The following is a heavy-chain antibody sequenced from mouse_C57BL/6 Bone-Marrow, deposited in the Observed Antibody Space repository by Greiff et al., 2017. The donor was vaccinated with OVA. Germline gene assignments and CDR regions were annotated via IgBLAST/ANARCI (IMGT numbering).Heavy chain of an antibody. D-gene: IGHD1-1*01. V-gene: IGHV5-9-1*02. CDR2: ISSGGDYI. CDR3: TRHGSSCFAY. J-gene: IGHJ3*01. CDR1: GFTFSSYA. Sequence: EVKLVESGEGLVKPGGSLKLSCAASGFTFSSYAMSWVRQTPEKRLEWVAYISSGGDYIYYADTVKGRFTISRDNARNTLYLQMSSLKSEDTAMYYCTRHGSSCFAYWGQGTLVTVSA.